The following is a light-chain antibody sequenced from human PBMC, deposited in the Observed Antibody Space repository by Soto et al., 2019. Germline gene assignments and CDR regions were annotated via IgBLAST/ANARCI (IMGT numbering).Light chain of an antibody. J-gene: IGLJ3*02. CDR1: SSDVGDYNY. CDR3: RSIAGSYTFWV. Sequence: QSALTQPRSVSGSPGQSVTISCTGTSSDVGDYNYVSWYQQYPGKAPKLVIYDVSKRPSGVPDRFSGSKSGNTASLTISGVPAEGGGEYYWRSIAGSYTFWVFGGGTKLTVL. CDR2: DVS. V-gene: IGLV2-11*01.